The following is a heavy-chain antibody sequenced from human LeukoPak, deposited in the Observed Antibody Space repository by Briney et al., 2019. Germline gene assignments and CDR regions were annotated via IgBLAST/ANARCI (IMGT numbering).Heavy chain of an antibody. Sequence: GASVKVSCKTSGYNFPSYTMHWLRQAPGQNPEWMGSINGDNGNTKYSEKFQDRVTFTRDTSASSAYMELSSLRSEDTAVYYCARSSSGTYHYWGQGTLVTVSS. D-gene: IGHD3-10*01. J-gene: IGHJ4*02. V-gene: IGHV1-3*01. CDR2: INGDNGNT. CDR3: ARSSSGTYHY. CDR1: GYNFPSYT.